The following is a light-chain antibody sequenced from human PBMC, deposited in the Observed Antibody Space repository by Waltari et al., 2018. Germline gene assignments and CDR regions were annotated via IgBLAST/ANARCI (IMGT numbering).Light chain of an antibody. V-gene: IGKV3-15*01. CDR1: QSVVTN. CDR2: SAS. J-gene: IGKJ1*01. CDR3: QQYNNWLTWT. Sequence: DIVMMQSPATLSVSPGETATLSCRASQSVVTNVAWYQQKPGQAPRLLIYSASTRATGIPARFSGSGSGTEFTLSISSLQSEDFAVYYCQQYNNWLTWTFGQGTKVEIK.